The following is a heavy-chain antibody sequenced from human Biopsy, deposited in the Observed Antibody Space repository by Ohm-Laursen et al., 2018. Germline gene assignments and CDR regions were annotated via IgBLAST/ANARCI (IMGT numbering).Heavy chain of an antibody. Sequence: LSLTCAASGFTFSSYAMNWVRQAPGKGLEWVSGINNDGGRTDYADSVKGRFTISRDNSKNTLYLQMNSLRAEDTAIYYCAKVAHYYNDSGFDDYWGQGTLVTVSS. V-gene: IGHV3-23*01. D-gene: IGHD3-22*01. CDR3: AKVAHYYNDSGFDDY. J-gene: IGHJ4*02. CDR1: GFTFSSYA. CDR2: INNDGGRT.